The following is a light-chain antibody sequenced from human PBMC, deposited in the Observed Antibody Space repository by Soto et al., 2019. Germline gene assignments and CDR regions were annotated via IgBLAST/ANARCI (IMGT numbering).Light chain of an antibody. CDR3: QQYGSSPLT. CDR2: GAS. V-gene: IGKV3-20*01. J-gene: IGKJ4*01. CDR1: QSVSSNY. Sequence: EIVLTQSPGTLSSSPGERATLSCRASQSVSSNYLAWYQQKPGQAPRLLIHGASSRATGISDRFSGSGSGTDFTLTISRLEPDDFAVYYCQQYGSSPLTFGGGTKVEIK.